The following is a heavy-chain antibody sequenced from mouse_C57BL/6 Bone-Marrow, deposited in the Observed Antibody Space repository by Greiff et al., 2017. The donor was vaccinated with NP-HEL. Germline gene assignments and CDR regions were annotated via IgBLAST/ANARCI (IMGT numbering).Heavy chain of an antibody. CDR2: IDPSDSYT. J-gene: IGHJ3*01. V-gene: IGHV1-50*01. Sequence: QVQLQQPGAELVKPGASVKLSCKASGYTFTSYWMQWVKQRPGQGLEWIGEIDPSDSYTNYNQKFKGKATLTVDTSSSTAYMQLSSLTSEDSAVYYCAREGTTVEFAYWGQGTLGTVSA. CDR3: AREGTTVEFAY. D-gene: IGHD1-1*01. CDR1: GYTFTSYW.